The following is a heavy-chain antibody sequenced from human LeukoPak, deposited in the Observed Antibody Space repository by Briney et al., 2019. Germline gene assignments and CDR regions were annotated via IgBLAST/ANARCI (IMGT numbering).Heavy chain of an antibody. D-gene: IGHD2/OR15-2a*01. Sequence: GGSLRLSCAASGVTLSRYAVNWVRQAPGRGLEWVSYISPSGDSTVYAESVKGQFTISRDNSKNMLYLQMDSLRAEDTAIYYCVRKVYHYMDVWGKGTTVTVSS. V-gene: IGHV3-23*01. CDR1: GVTLSRYA. CDR2: ISPSGDST. J-gene: IGHJ6*03. CDR3: VRKVYHYMDV.